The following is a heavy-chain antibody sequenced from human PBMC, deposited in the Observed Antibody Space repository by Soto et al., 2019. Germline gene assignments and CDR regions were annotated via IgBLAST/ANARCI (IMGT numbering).Heavy chain of an antibody. V-gene: IGHV3-23*01. CDR1: GFTFGNYA. CDR2: ITGIDGRT. Sequence: GGSLRLSCVSSGFTFGNYAMSWVRQAPGKGLEWVSSITGIDGRTYYADSVKGRFTISRDNPKNTLYLQMNNLRAEDTAMFYCAKDRGPYCSGGICYPPSWFDPWGQGTRSPSPQ. D-gene: IGHD2-15*01. J-gene: IGHJ5*02. CDR3: AKDRGPYCSGGICYPPSWFDP.